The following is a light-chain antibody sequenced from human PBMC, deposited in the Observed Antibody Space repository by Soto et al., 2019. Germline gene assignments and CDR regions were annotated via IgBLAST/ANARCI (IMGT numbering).Light chain of an antibody. J-gene: IGKJ2*01. CDR3: QQSYRSPYT. Sequence: IQMTQSPSSLSASVGDSVTVTCRASQSINIYLNWYQQKPGKAPTLLIYGASSLQSGVPSRFTGGGSRTDFTLTISSLQPEDCATYYCQQSYRSPYTFGQGNKLEIK. V-gene: IGKV1-39*01. CDR2: GAS. CDR1: QSINIY.